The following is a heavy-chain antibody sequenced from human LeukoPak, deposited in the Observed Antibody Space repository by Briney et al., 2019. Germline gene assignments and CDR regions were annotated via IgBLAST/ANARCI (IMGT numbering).Heavy chain of an antibody. CDR1: GFTVSSYA. D-gene: IGHD1-26*01. Sequence: PGGSLRLSCAASGFTVSSYAMHWVRQPIGKGLEWVSALGIAGDTFYPGSVKGRFTISRENAKNSLYLQMNSLRAEDTAMYYCARQKQSHGNFDYWGQGTLVTVSS. J-gene: IGHJ4*02. V-gene: IGHV3-13*01. CDR2: LGIAGDT. CDR3: ARQKQSHGNFDY.